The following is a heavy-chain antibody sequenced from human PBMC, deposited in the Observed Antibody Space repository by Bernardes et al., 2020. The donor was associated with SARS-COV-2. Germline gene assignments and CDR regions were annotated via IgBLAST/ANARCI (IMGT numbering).Heavy chain of an antibody. D-gene: IGHD6-13*01. Sequence: GGSLRLSCVASGFTFSSYWMHWVRQAPGKGLVWVSRINSDGSNRSYADSVKGRFTISRDNAKNTLYVQMNSLRAEDTAVYYCARETIAAAGTGMDVWGQGTTVTVSS. CDR2: INSDGSNR. J-gene: IGHJ6*02. V-gene: IGHV3-74*01. CDR1: GFTFSSYW. CDR3: ARETIAAAGTGMDV.